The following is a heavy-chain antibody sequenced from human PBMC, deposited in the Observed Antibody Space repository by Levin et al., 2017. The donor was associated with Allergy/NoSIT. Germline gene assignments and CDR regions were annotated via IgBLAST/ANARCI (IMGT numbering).Heavy chain of an antibody. Sequence: LSLTCAASGFTFSSYAMSWVRQAPGKGLEWVSAISGSGGSTYYADSVKGRFTISRDNSKNTLYLQMNSLRAEDTAVYYCAKGARTAMATGDAFDIWGQGTMVTVSS. D-gene: IGHD5-18*01. J-gene: IGHJ3*02. CDR2: ISGSGGST. CDR1: GFTFSSYA. V-gene: IGHV3-23*01. CDR3: AKGARTAMATGDAFDI.